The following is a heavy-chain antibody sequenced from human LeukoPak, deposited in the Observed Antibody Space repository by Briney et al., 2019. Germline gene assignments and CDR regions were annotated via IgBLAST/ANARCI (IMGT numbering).Heavy chain of an antibody. CDR1: GGSISSSSYS. Sequence: PSETLSLTCTVSGGSISSSSYSWGWIRQXXXXXLEWIGSIYYSGSTYYNPSLKSRVTISVDTSKNQFSLKLSSVTAADTAVYYCARPRGRNYFDYWGQGTLVTVSS. J-gene: IGHJ4*02. CDR3: ARPRGRNYFDY. D-gene: IGHD3-10*01. CDR2: IYYSGST. V-gene: IGHV4-39*01.